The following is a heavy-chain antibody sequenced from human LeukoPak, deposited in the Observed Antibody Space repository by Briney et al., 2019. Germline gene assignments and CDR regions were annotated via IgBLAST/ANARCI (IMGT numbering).Heavy chain of an antibody. V-gene: IGHV4-4*07. CDR1: GGSFSGYY. CDR2: IYTSGST. D-gene: IGHD3-3*01. Sequence: SETLSLTCAVYGGSFSGYYWSWTRQPAGKGLEWIGRIYTSGSTNYNPSLKSRVTMSVDTSKNQFSLELSSVTAADTAVYYCARDVNFGVVTYFDYWGQGTLVTVSS. J-gene: IGHJ4*02. CDR3: ARDVNFGVVTYFDY.